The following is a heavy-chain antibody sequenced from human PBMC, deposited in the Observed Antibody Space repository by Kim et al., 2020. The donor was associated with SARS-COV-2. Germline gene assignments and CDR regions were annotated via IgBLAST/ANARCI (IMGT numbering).Heavy chain of an antibody. V-gene: IGHV3-30*18. Sequence: GGSLRLSCAASGFTFSSYGMHWVRQAPGKGLEWVAVISYDGSNKYYADSVKGRFTISRDNSKNTLYLQMNSLRAEDTAVYYCAKLNIAVAGTVRYYFDYWGQGTLVTVSS. CDR2: ISYDGSNK. D-gene: IGHD6-19*01. CDR3: AKLNIAVAGTVRYYFDY. J-gene: IGHJ4*02. CDR1: GFTFSSYG.